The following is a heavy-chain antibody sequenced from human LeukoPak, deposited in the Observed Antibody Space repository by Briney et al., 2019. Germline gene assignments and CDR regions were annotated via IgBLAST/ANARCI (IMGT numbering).Heavy chain of an antibody. CDR1: GFTFSGYW. V-gene: IGHV3-7*01. Sequence: GGSLRLSCAASGFTFSGYWMSWVRQAPGKGLEWVANIKQDGSDKYYVDSVKGRFTISRDNAKNSLYLQMNSLRAEDTAVYYCARDCSSTNCYGSYYYGMHVWGQGTTVTVSS. CDR2: IKQDGSDK. CDR3: ARDCSSTNCYGSYYYGMHV. D-gene: IGHD2-2*01. J-gene: IGHJ6*02.